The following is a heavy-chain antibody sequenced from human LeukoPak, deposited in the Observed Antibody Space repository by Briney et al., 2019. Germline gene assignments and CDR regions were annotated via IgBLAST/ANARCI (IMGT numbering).Heavy chain of an antibody. CDR1: GASIPSDTYY. V-gene: IGHV4-31*03. D-gene: IGHD2-15*01. Sequence: PSPTLSPTSTVSGASIPSDTYYWRCVRPHPRKRMDWIGYIYYTGTTDYNPSLKSRVTISRDTSKNQFSLSLSSVTAEDTAGFYWARVGSRDNFHFDYWGQGSLVTVSS. J-gene: IGHJ4*02. CDR2: IYYTGTT. CDR3: ARVGSRDNFHFDY.